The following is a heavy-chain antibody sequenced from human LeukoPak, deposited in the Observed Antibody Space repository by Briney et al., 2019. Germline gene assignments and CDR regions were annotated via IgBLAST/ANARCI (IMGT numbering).Heavy chain of an antibody. CDR3: ASLAYYDSRGDY. Sequence: PSQTLSLTCTVSGGSISSGGYYWSWIRQPPGKGLEWIGYIYHSGSTYYNPSLKSRVTISVDRSKNQFYLKLSSVTAADTAVYYCASLAYYDSRGDYWGQGTLVTVSS. CDR2: IYHSGST. D-gene: IGHD3-22*01. J-gene: IGHJ4*02. V-gene: IGHV4-30-2*01. CDR1: GGSISSGGYY.